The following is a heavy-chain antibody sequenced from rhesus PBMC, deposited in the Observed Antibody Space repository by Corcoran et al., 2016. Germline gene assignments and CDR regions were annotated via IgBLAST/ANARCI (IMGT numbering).Heavy chain of an antibody. CDR2: LHGSGGGT. D-gene: IGHD1-26*01. CDR1: GGSISDDYY. J-gene: IGHJ4*01. CDR3: ARDPTYKWNSLRLWY. V-gene: IGHV4-106*01. Sequence: QVQLQESGPGLVKPSETLSLTCAVSGGSISDDYYWRWIRQPPGRGLEWIGYLHGSGGGTNYNPSLKNRVTISIDPSKNQFSLKLSSVTAADTAVYYCARDPTYKWNSLRLWYWGQGVLVTVSS.